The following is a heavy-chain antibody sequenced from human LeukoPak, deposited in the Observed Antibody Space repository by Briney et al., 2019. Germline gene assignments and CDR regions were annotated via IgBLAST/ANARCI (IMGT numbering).Heavy chain of an antibody. CDR3: ARDTGYCSSTSCSYGVYFDY. Sequence: SETLSLTCTVSGGSISSYYWSWIRQPAGKGLEWIGRTYTSGSTNYNPSLKSRVTISVDKSKNQFSLKLSSVTAADTAVYYCARDTGYCSSTSCSYGVYFDYWGQGTLVTVSS. J-gene: IGHJ4*02. CDR1: GGSISSYY. V-gene: IGHV4-4*07. CDR2: TYTSGST. D-gene: IGHD2-2*03.